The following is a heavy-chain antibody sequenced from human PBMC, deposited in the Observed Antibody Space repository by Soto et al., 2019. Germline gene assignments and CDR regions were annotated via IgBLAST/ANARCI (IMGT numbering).Heavy chain of an antibody. V-gene: IGHV1-18*01. CDR1: GYTFTSYG. CDR2: ISAYNGNT. Sequence: ASVKVSCTASGYTFTSYGISWVRQAPGQGLEWMGWISAYNGNTNYAQKLQGRVTMTTDTSTSTAYMELRSLRSDDTAVYYCARDTYYDFWSGYYNGMDVWGQGTTVTVSS. J-gene: IGHJ6*02. D-gene: IGHD3-3*01. CDR3: ARDTYYDFWSGYYNGMDV.